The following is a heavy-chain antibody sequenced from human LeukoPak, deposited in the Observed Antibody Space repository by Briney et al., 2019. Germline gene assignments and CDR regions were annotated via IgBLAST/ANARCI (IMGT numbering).Heavy chain of an antibody. CDR1: GGSFSNYD. CDR3: ARARPLSSWYMNYFDY. J-gene: IGHJ4*02. CDR2: INHSGST. V-gene: IGHV4-34*01. Sequence: SETLSLTCAVYGGSFSNYDWNWIRQPPGKGLEWSGEINHSGSTNYNPSLKSRVTISVDTSKNQFSLKLSSVTAADTAVYYCARARPLSSWYMNYFDYWGQGTLVTVSS. D-gene: IGHD6-13*01.